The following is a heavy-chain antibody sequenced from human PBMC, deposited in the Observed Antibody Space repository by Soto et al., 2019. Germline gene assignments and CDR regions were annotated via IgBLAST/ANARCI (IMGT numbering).Heavy chain of an antibody. CDR3: CHTWV. J-gene: IGHJ4*02. V-gene: IGHV3-7*01. CDR2: INEDGSEV. CDR1: GFSISDYW. D-gene: IGHD1-26*01. Sequence: EVQMVESGGGVVQPGGSLRRSCAASGFSISDYWMSWVRQAPGKGLEWVGNINEDGSEVNYVDSVKGRCTISRHNARNSLYLQMTSLRVEDTAVYYCCHTWVGGQGTLVTVAS.